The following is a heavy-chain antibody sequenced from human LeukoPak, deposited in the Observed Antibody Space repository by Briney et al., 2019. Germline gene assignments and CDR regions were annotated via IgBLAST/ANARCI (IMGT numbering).Heavy chain of an antibody. CDR2: IWYDGSNK. Sequence: GGSLRLSCAASGFTFSSYGMHWVRQAPGKGLEWVAAIWYDGSNKYYADSVKGRFTISRDNSKNTLYLQMNSMRAEDTAVYYCARGRGWDYYYMDVWGKGTTVTVSS. CDR3: ARGRGWDYYYMDV. CDR1: GFTFSSYG. D-gene: IGHD1-26*01. J-gene: IGHJ6*03. V-gene: IGHV3-33*01.